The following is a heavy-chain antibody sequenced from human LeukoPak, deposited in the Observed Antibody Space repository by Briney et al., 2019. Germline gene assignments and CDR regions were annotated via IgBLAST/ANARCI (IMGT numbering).Heavy chain of an antibody. CDR2: IYHSGST. CDR3: ARSGIVGASSSFDF. CDR1: GGSITSHY. J-gene: IGHJ4*02. V-gene: IGHV4-59*11. Sequence: SETLSLTCTVSGGSITSHYWIWIRQPPGKGLEWSGYIYHSGSTDYNPSLKSRVTLSVDTSKNLFSLHLGSVNAADTVFYYCARSGIVGASSSFDFWGQGILVTVSS. D-gene: IGHD1-26*01.